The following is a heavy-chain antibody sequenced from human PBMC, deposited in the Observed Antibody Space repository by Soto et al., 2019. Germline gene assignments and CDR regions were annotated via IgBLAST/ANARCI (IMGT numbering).Heavy chain of an antibody. Sequence: QVQLVQSGAEVKKPGASVKVSCKASGYTFTSYGISWVRQAPGQGLEWMGWISAYNGNTNYAQKLQGRVTMTTDTCTSTAYMELRSLRSDDTAVYYCARDNIVVVPENPDAFDIWGQGTMVTVSS. D-gene: IGHD2-2*01. CDR3: ARDNIVVVPENPDAFDI. CDR2: ISAYNGNT. J-gene: IGHJ3*02. CDR1: GYTFTSYG. V-gene: IGHV1-18*01.